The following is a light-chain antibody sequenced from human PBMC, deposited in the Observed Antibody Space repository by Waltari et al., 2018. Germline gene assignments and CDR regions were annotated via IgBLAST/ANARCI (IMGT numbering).Light chain of an antibody. V-gene: IGKV1-39*01. Sequence: DIQMTQSPSSLSASVGDRVTITCRASQSISSYLNWYQHKRGKAPKLLIYGASSLQSGFPSRFSGSGSGTDFTLTISTLQPEDFATYYCQQSYTTPLTFGGGTRVEIK. CDR1: QSISSY. J-gene: IGKJ4*01. CDR2: GAS. CDR3: QQSYTTPLT.